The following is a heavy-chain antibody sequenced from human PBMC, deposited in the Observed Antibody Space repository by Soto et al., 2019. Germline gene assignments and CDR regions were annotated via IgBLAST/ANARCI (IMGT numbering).Heavy chain of an antibody. CDR2: IYYSGST. CDR3: ARTYDFWSGFPEAMDV. D-gene: IGHD3-3*01. V-gene: IGHV4-61*01. Sequence: VQLQESGPGLVKPSETLSLTCTVSGGSVSSGSDYWSWIRQPPGKGLACIGYIYYSGSTNYNPSLRSRVTISVDTSKNQFSLKLSSVTAADTAGYYCARTYDFWSGFPEAMDVWGQGTTVTVSS. CDR1: GGSVSSGSDY. J-gene: IGHJ6*02.